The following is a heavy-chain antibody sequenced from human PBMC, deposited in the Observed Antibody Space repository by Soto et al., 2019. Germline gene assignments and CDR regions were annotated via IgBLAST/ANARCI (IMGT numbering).Heavy chain of an antibody. D-gene: IGHD3-10*01. Sequence: ASVQVSCKASGGTFSSYAISWVRQAPGQGLEWMGIINPICGSTNYAQKFQGRVTMTTDTSTSTVYMELSSLRSEDTAVYYCARETPYGSGSYYDYWGQGTLVTVSS. V-gene: IGHV1-46*03. CDR2: INPICGST. CDR3: ARETPYGSGSYYDY. J-gene: IGHJ4*02. CDR1: GGTFSSYA.